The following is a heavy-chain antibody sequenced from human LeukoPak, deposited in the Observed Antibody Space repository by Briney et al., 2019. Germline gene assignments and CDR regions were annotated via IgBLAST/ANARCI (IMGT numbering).Heavy chain of an antibody. V-gene: IGHV4-39*07. Sequence: SETLSFTCTVSGGSISSSSYYWGWIRQPPGKGLEWIGSIYYSGSTYYNPSLKSRVTISVDTSKNQFSLKLSSVTAADTAVYYCARLTAAGNFDYWGQGTLVTVSS. CDR1: GGSISSSSYY. CDR2: IYYSGST. D-gene: IGHD6-13*01. J-gene: IGHJ4*02. CDR3: ARLTAAGNFDY.